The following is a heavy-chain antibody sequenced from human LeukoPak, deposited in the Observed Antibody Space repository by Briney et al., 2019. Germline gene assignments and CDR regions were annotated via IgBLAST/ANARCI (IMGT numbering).Heavy chain of an antibody. V-gene: IGHV3-33*01. J-gene: IGHJ4*02. CDR2: ILNDGSQE. D-gene: IGHD5-12*01. Sequence: GGSLRLSCAASGFTFSSYGMHWVRQAPGKGLEWVAVILNDGSQEKYADSVKGRFTISRDNSKNTLFLQMNSLRAEDTAVYYCARATSGYADYWGQGTLVTVSS. CDR1: GFTFSSYG. CDR3: ARATSGYADY.